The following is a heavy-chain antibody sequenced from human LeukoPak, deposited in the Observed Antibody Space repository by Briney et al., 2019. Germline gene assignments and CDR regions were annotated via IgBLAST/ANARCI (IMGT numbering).Heavy chain of an antibody. D-gene: IGHD5-18*01. Sequence: SETLSLTCTVSGGSISSGSYYWSWIRQPPEKGLEWIGYIYYSGSTNYNPSLKSRVTISVDTSKNQFSLKLSSVTAADTAVYYCASGGYSYGFVDYWGQGTLVTVSS. CDR3: ASGGYSYGFVDY. CDR2: IYYSGST. J-gene: IGHJ4*02. CDR1: GGSISSGSYY. V-gene: IGHV4-61*01.